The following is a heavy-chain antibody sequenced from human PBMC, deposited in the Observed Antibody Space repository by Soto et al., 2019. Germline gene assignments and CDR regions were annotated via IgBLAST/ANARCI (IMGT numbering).Heavy chain of an antibody. CDR1: GFTFSSYG. V-gene: IGHV3-33*06. CDR2: IWYDGSNK. Sequence: QVQLVESGGGVVQPGRSLRLSCAASGFTFSSYGMHWVRQAPGKGLEWVAVIWYDGSNKYYADSVKGRFTISRDNSKHTLYLQMNSLRGEDTAVYYCAKADWFDPWGQGTLVTVSS. CDR3: AKADWFDP. J-gene: IGHJ5*02.